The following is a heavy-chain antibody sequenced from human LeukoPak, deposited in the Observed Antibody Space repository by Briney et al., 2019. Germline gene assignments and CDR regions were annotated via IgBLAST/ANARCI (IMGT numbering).Heavy chain of an antibody. CDR2: INHSGNT. D-gene: IGHD3-16*02. CDR1: GGSFSGYY. V-gene: IGHV4-34*01. Sequence: PSETLSLTCAVYGGSFSGYYWSWIRQPPGKGLEWIGEINHSGNTNYNPSLKSRVTISVDTSKNQFSLKLSSVTAADTAVYYCARRGSYDYVWGSYRRNWFDPWGQGTLVTVSS. J-gene: IGHJ5*02. CDR3: ARRGSYDYVWGSYRRNWFDP.